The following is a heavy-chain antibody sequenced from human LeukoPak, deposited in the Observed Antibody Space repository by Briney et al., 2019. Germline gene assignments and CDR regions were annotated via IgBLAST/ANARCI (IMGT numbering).Heavy chain of an antibody. CDR2: IYYSGST. D-gene: IGHD2-2*01. V-gene: IGHV4-39*07. CDR1: GGSISSSSYY. Sequence: SETLSLTCTVSGGSISSSSYYWGWIRQPPGKGLEWIGSIYYSGSTYYNPSLKSRVTISVDTSKNQFSLKLSSVTAADTAVYYCARDQIFVVVPAAIHWFDPWGQGTLVTVSS. CDR3: ARDQIFVVVPAAIHWFDP. J-gene: IGHJ5*02.